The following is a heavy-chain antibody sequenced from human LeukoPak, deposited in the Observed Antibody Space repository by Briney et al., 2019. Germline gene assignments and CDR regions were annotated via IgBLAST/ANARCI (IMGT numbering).Heavy chain of an antibody. Sequence: GGSLRLSCAASGFTFSSYSMNWVRQAPGKGLEWVSSISSSSSYIYYADSVKGRFTISRDNAKNSLYLQMNSLRAEDTAVYYCARDVYCSNTSCYEFDYWGQGTLVTVSS. CDR3: ARDVYCSNTSCYEFDY. J-gene: IGHJ4*02. CDR1: GFTFSSYS. D-gene: IGHD2-2*01. V-gene: IGHV3-21*01. CDR2: ISSSSSYI.